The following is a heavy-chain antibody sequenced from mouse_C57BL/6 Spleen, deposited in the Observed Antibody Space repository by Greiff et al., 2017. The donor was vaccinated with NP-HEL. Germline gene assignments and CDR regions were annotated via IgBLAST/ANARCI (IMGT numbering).Heavy chain of an antibody. V-gene: IGHV1-76*01. CDR1: GYTFTDYY. D-gene: IGHD1-1*01. CDR2: IYPGSGNT. Sequence: VKLMESGAELVRPGASVKLSCKASGYTFTDYYINWVKQRPGQGLEWIARIYPGSGNTYYNEKFKGKATLTAEKSSSTAYMQLSSLTSEDSAVYFCARPITTVVGGWYFDVWGTGTTVTVSS. CDR3: ARPITTVVGGWYFDV. J-gene: IGHJ1*03.